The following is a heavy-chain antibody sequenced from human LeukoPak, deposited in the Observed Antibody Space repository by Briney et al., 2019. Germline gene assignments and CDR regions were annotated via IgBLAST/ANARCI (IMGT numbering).Heavy chain of an antibody. J-gene: IGHJ4*02. CDR1: GGSISRSTYY. Sequence: SETLSLTCTVSGGSISRSTYYWGWIRQPPGKGLEWIGSIFYSGTTYYNPSLKSRVTISVDTSKNQFSLKLSSVTAADTAVYYCARRLPLIPYDFWSGSYDYWGQGTLVTVSS. V-gene: IGHV4-39*01. CDR2: IFYSGTT. CDR3: ARRLPLIPYDFWSGSYDY. D-gene: IGHD3-3*01.